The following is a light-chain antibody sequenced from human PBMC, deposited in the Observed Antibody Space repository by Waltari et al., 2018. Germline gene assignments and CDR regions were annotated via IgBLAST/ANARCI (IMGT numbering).Light chain of an antibody. CDR2: LGS. CDR3: MQALESPLT. Sequence: DIVMTQSPPSLPVTPGEPAYISSRSSRGLLHRNGYKYLDWYLQRPGQSPQLLIYLGSNRASGVPDRFSGSGSGTNFTLKISRVEAEDVGVYCCMQALESPLTFGGGTKVEIK. J-gene: IGKJ4*01. CDR1: RGLLHRNGYKY. V-gene: IGKV2-28*01.